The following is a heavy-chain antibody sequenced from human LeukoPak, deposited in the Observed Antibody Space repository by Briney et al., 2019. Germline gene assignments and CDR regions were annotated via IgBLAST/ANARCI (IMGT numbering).Heavy chain of an antibody. J-gene: IGHJ2*01. CDR3: ARALVRATMVWYFDL. Sequence: PSETLSLTCAVHGGSFSGLCWSWIRQPPGKGLEWIGEISHSGSTNYSPSLKSRVTISVDTSKNQFSLNLSSVTAADTAVYYCARALVRATMVWYFDLWGRGTLVTVSS. D-gene: IGHD5-12*01. CDR1: GGSFSGLC. V-gene: IGHV4-34*01. CDR2: ISHSGST.